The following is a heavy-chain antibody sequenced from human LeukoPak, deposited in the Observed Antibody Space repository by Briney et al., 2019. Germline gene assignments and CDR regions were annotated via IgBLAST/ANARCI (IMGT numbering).Heavy chain of an antibody. CDR3: AKSGAAAGLFDY. J-gene: IGHJ4*02. CDR2: ISDSGGST. V-gene: IGHV3-23*01. D-gene: IGHD6-13*01. Sequence: GGSLRFSCAASGFTFSDYYMSWIRQAPGKGLEWVSGISDSGGSTYYADSVKGRCTISRDNSRDMLYLQMNSLKAEDTAVYYCAKSGAAAGLFDYWGQGTLVTVSS. CDR1: GFTFSDYY.